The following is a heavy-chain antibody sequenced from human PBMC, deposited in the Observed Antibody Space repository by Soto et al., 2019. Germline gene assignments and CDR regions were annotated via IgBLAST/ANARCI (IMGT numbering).Heavy chain of an antibody. Sequence: SVNCACKAPVYPFTVYYMHWVRQAPGQGLEWMGIINPSGGSTSYAQKFQGRVTMTRDTSTSTVYMELSSMRSEDTAVYYCARDLMKYYYGSGRHDAFDIWGQGTMVT. D-gene: IGHD3-10*01. J-gene: IGHJ3*02. V-gene: IGHV1-46*01. CDR2: INPSGGST. CDR1: VYPFTVYY. CDR3: ARDLMKYYYGSGRHDAFDI.